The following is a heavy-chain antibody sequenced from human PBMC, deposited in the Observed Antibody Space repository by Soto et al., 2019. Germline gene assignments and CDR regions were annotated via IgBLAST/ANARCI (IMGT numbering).Heavy chain of an antibody. CDR1: GYTFTDYG. Sequence: GASVKVSCKASGYTFTDYGISWVRQAPGQGLEWMGWISGYNGNTKYAQKFQGRVTMTTDTPTNTAYMELRSLRSDDTAVYYCARVLGYNSSWWRHTAFDIWGQGTMVTVSS. D-gene: IGHD6-13*01. CDR3: ARVLGYNSSWWRHTAFDI. J-gene: IGHJ3*02. V-gene: IGHV1-18*04. CDR2: ISGYNGNT.